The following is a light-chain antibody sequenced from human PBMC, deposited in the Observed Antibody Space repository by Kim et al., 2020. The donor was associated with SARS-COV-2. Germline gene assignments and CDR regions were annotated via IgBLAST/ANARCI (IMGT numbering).Light chain of an antibody. CDR2: YDS. J-gene: IGLJ3*02. Sequence: APGKTARNNGGGNNIGSKSVHWYQQKPGQAPVLVIYYDSDRPSGIPERFSGSNSGNTATLTISRVEAGDEADYYCQVWDSSSDHRVFGGGTQLTVL. CDR1: NIGSKS. V-gene: IGLV3-21*04. CDR3: QVWDSSSDHRV.